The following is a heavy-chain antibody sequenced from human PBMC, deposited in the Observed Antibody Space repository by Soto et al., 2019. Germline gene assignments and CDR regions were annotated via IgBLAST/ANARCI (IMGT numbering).Heavy chain of an antibody. J-gene: IGHJ6*02. D-gene: IGHD3-3*01. CDR3: ARSYDFWSGYYLPHESHFGTDV. Sequence: GESLKISCKGFGYKFTDYWIGWVRQKPGKGLEWMGIIYPGDSDTKYSPSFQGQVTISVDKSINTSYLQWSSLRASDTAIYYCARSYDFWSGYYLPHESHFGTDVWGQGTSVTVSS. CDR1: GYKFTDYW. CDR2: IYPGDSDT. V-gene: IGHV5-51*01.